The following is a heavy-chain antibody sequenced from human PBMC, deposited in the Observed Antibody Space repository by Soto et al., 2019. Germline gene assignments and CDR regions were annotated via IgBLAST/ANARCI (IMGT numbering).Heavy chain of an antibody. V-gene: IGHV3-23*01. CDR3: AFNSGSGSYYFDY. D-gene: IGHD3-10*01. Sequence: GSMSLSSAASGCSFSSYGRWWVRQDPGKGLECVSAISGGGETTYYADSVKGRFTISRDNSKNTLYLQMNSLRAEYSAVYYCAFNSGSGSYYFDYWGQGTLVTVPS. CDR1: GCSFSSYG. J-gene: IGHJ4*02. CDR2: ISGGGETT.